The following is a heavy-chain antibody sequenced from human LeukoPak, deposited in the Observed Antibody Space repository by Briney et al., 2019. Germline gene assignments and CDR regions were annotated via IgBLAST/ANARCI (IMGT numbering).Heavy chain of an antibody. CDR1: GFTFSSYE. V-gene: IGHV3-48*03. CDR2: ISSSGGAT. Sequence: PGGSLRLSRASSGFTFSSYEMNWVRQAPGKGLEWVSHISSSGGATYYADSVKGRFTISRDNAMTSLYLQMNSLRAEDTAVYYCARRYCSSTSCTLDYWGQGTLVTVSS. D-gene: IGHD2-2*01. J-gene: IGHJ4*02. CDR3: ARRYCSSTSCTLDY.